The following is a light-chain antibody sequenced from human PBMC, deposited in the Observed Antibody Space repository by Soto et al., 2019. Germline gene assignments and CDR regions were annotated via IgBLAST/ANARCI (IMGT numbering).Light chain of an antibody. CDR2: GAS. V-gene: IGKV3-15*01. CDR3: QQYDNWPLT. CDR1: QSVSSSN. J-gene: IGKJ4*01. Sequence: EIVLTQSPGTLSLSPGQGATLSCRASQSVSSSNLAWYQQKPGQAPRLLIYGASTRATGIPARFSGSGSGTDFTLTISSLQSEDFAVYYCQQYDNWPLTFGGGTKVDIK.